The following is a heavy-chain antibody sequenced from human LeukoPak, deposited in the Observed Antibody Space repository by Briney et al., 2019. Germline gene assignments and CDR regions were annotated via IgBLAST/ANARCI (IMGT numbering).Heavy chain of an antibody. D-gene: IGHD2-2*02. Sequence: SETLSLTCAVYGGSFSGYYWSWIRQPPGKGLEWIGEINHSGSTNYNPSLKSRVTISVDTSKNQFSLKLSSVTAADTAVYYCARGLVGRYCSSTSCYTRFDPWGQGTLVTVSS. CDR3: ARGLVGRYCSSTSCYTRFDP. J-gene: IGHJ5*02. V-gene: IGHV4-34*01. CDR2: INHSGST. CDR1: GGSFSGYY.